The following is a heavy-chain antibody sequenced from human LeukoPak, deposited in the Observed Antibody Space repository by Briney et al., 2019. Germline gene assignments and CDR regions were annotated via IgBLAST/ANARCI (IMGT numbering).Heavy chain of an antibody. CDR2: IIPIFGTA. CDR3: ARLYCSGGSCYDY. J-gene: IGHJ4*02. D-gene: IGHD2-15*01. Sequence: SVKVSCKASGGTFSSYAISWVRQAPGQGLEWMGGIIPIFGTANYAQKFQGRVTITTDESTSTAYMELSSLRSEDTAVYYCARLYCSGGSCYDYWGQGTLVTVSS. CDR1: GGTFSSYA. V-gene: IGHV1-69*05.